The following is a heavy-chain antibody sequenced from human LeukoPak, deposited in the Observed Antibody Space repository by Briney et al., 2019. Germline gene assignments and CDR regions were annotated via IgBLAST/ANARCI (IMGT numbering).Heavy chain of an antibody. J-gene: IGHJ4*02. V-gene: IGHV3-21*01. CDR2: ISSSSSSYI. Sequence: GGSLRLSCAASGFTFSSYSMNWVRRAPGKGLEWVSSISSSSSSYIYYADSVKGRFTISRDNAKNSLYLQMNSLRAEDTAVYYCARGGITMVQGVIIGWGQGTLVTVSS. CDR1: GFTFSSYS. CDR3: ARGGITMVQGVIIG. D-gene: IGHD3-10*01.